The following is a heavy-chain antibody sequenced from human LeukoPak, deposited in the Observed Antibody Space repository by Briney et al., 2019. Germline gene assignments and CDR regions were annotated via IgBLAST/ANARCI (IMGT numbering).Heavy chain of an antibody. D-gene: IGHD5-24*01. CDR3: ARTGRWLQLGFDY. CDR2: IYYSGST. J-gene: IGHJ4*02. CDR1: GGSISSYY. V-gene: IGHV4-59*01. Sequence: SETLSLTCTVSGGSISSYYWSWLRQPPGKGLEWIGYIYYSGSTSYNPSLKSRVTISVDTSKNQFSLKLRSVTAADTAVYYCARTGRWLQLGFDYWGPGTLVTVSS.